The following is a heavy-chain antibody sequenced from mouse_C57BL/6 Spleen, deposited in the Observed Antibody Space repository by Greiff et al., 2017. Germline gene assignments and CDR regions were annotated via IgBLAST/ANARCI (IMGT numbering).Heavy chain of an antibody. Sequence: EVKLVESEGGLVQPGSSMKLSCTASGFTFSDYYMAWVRQVPEKGLEWVANINYDGSSNYYLDSLKSRFRISRDNAKNILYLQMSSLKSEDTATYYCARAHYGNYGDYFDYWGQGTTLTVSS. V-gene: IGHV5-16*01. CDR3: ARAHYGNYGDYFDY. CDR2: INYDGSSN. CDR1: GFTFSDYY. J-gene: IGHJ2*01. D-gene: IGHD2-1*01.